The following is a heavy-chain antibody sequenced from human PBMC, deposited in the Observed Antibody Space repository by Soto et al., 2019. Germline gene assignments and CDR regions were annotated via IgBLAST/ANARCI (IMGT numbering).Heavy chain of an antibody. J-gene: IGHJ4*02. CDR3: AKAQPRGDYELAY. Sequence: PGGSLRLSCPPSGFTFTDYAMSWVRQAPGKGLEWVSAISGSGGSTYYADSVKGRFTISRDNSKNTLYLQMNSLRAEDTAVYYCAKAQPRGDYELAYWGQGTLVTVSS. D-gene: IGHD4-17*01. CDR1: GFTFTDYA. CDR2: ISGSGGST. V-gene: IGHV3-23*01.